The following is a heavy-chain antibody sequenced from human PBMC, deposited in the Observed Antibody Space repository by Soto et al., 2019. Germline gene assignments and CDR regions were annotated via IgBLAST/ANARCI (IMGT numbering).Heavy chain of an antibody. CDR2: IKSDGSAS. CDR1: GFTLSSFW. CDR3: VRGAEGSWAWWLTH. J-gene: IGHJ4*02. Sequence: EVQPVESGGGLVQPGGSLRLSCAASGFTLSSFWMHWVRQGPGEGLVWVSRIKSDGSASSYAGSVMGRFTISRDNDKNTLYLQMDSLRVEDTAVYYCVRGAEGSWAWWLTHWGQGTLVTVSP. D-gene: IGHD2-15*01. V-gene: IGHV3-74*01.